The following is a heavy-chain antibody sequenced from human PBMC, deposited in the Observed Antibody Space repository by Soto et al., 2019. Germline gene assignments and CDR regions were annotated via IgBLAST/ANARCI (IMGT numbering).Heavy chain of an antibody. Sequence: TLSLTCTVSGGSISSYYWRWIRQPPGKGLEWIGYIYYSGSTNYNPSLKSRVTISVDTSKNQFSLKLSSVTAADTAVYYCARARGYSYGLGYWGQGTLVTVSS. D-gene: IGHD5-18*01. CDR3: ARARGYSYGLGY. J-gene: IGHJ4*02. V-gene: IGHV4-59*01. CDR1: GGSISSYY. CDR2: IYYSGST.